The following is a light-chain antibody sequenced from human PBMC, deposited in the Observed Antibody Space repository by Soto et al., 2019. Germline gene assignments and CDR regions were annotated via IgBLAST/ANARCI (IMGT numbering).Light chain of an antibody. CDR3: QQYSTYPLT. CDR1: QSISTN. CDR2: RAS. V-gene: IGKV1-5*03. Sequence: DIHMTQSPSSLSASVGDRVTVTCRASQSISTNLNWYQQKPGKAPKLLIYRASALQSGVPSRFSGSGSGTEFTLTIDSLQPDDFATFYCQQYSTYPLTFGGGTKVDIK. J-gene: IGKJ4*01.